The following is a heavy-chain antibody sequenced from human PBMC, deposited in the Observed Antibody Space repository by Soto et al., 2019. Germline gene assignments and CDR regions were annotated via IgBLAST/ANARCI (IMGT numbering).Heavy chain of an antibody. J-gene: IGHJ2*01. CDR1: GGSISSYY. Sequence: QVQLQESGPGLVKPSETLSLTCTVSGGSISSYYWSWIRQPPGKGLEWIGYIYYRGSTNYNPSLKSRVTIPVDPSKIQFSLKLSSVTAADTAMYYCARFTWYFDLWGRGTLVTVSS. V-gene: IGHV4-59*01. CDR2: IYYRGST. CDR3: ARFTWYFDL.